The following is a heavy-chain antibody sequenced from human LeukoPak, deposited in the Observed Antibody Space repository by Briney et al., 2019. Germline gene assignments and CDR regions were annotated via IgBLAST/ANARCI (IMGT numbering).Heavy chain of an antibody. CDR1: GFTFSSYW. CDR2: IKQDGSEK. V-gene: IGHV3-7*01. Sequence: GGSLRLSCAASGFTFSSYWMSWVRQAPGKGLEWAANIKQDGSEKYYVDSVKGRFTISRDNAKNSLYLQMNSLRAEDTAVYYCASRHSSSWFSGFGYWGQGTLVTVSS. CDR3: ASRHSSSWFSGFGY. D-gene: IGHD6-13*01. J-gene: IGHJ4*02.